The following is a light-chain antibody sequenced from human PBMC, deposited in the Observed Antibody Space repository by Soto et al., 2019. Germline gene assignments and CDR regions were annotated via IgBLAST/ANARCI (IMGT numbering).Light chain of an antibody. CDR3: QQYNNWPWT. Sequence: EVVMTQSPATPSGPPGERATLSWRASQSVRSGRLAWYQQKPGQAPRLVIHGASTRATGFPARFSGSGSGTDFTLTISSLQSEDFAVYYCQQYNNWPWTFGQGTKVDIK. J-gene: IGKJ1*01. CDR2: GAS. V-gene: IGKV3-15*01. CDR1: QSVRSG.